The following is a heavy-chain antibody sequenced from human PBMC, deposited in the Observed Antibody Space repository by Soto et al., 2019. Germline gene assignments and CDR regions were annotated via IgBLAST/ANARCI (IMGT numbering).Heavy chain of an antibody. CDR2: IYYSGST. D-gene: IGHD3-10*01. Sequence: SETLSLTCTVSGGSISSYYWSWTRQPPGKGLEWIGYIYYSGSTNYNPSLKSRVTISVDTSKNQFSLKLSSVTAADTAVYYCARGNLWPWYFDLWGRGTLVTVSS. V-gene: IGHV4-59*01. CDR1: GGSISSYY. J-gene: IGHJ2*01. CDR3: ARGNLWPWYFDL.